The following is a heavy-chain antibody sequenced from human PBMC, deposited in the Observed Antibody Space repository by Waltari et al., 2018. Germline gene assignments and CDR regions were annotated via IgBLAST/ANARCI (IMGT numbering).Heavy chain of an antibody. D-gene: IGHD2-2*01. CDR3: AGDRAIGLFFDY. V-gene: IGHV4-4*02. CDR1: GSSISGNYW. CDR2: VHHSGKT. Sequence: VQLQESGQGLVKPSGTLSLTCAVSGSSISGNYWWSWVRQSPEKGLEWIGQVHHSGKTHYNPSLQSRVTISVDKPKNQFSLNLNSVTAADTAVYYCAGDRAIGLFFDYWGRGTLVTVSS. J-gene: IGHJ4*02.